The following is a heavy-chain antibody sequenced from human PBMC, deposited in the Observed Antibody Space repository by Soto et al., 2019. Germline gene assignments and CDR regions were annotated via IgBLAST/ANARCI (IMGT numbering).Heavy chain of an antibody. V-gene: IGHV4-4*02. CDR3: ARSWVVDSSGYNFYGMDV. CDR2: IYYSGST. J-gene: IGHJ6*02. Sequence: SETLSLTCAVSGGSISSSDWWSWVRQPPGKGLEWIGYIYYSGSTNYNPSLKSRVTISVDTSKNQFSLKLSSVTAADTAVYYCARSWVVDSSGYNFYGMDVWGQGTTVTVSS. D-gene: IGHD3-22*01. CDR1: GGSISSSDW.